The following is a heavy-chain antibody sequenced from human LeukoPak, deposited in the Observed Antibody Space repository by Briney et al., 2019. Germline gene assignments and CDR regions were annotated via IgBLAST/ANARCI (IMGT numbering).Heavy chain of an antibody. V-gene: IGHV3-30*18. CDR3: AKDYDSSGYYLFDY. CDR1: GFTFSSYG. CDR2: ISYDGSNK. J-gene: IGHJ4*02. D-gene: IGHD3-22*01. Sequence: PGRSLRLSCAASGFTFSSYGMHWVRQAPGKGLEWVAVISYDGSNKCYADSVKGRFTISRDNSKNTLYLQMNSLRAEDTAVYYCAKDYDSSGYYLFDYWGQGTLVTVSS.